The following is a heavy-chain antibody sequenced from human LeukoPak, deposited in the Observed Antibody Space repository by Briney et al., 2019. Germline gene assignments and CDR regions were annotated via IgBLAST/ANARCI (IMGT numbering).Heavy chain of an antibody. CDR3: ARVPYCGGDCYFHYFDY. J-gene: IGHJ4*02. D-gene: IGHD2-21*02. CDR2: INAGNGNT. Sequence: ASVKVSCKASGYTFTSYAMHWVRQAPGQGLEWMGWINAGNGNTKYSQKFQGRVTITRDTSASTAYMELSSLRSEDTAVYYCARVPYCGGDCYFHYFDYWGQGTLVTVSS. V-gene: IGHV1-3*01. CDR1: GYTFTSYA.